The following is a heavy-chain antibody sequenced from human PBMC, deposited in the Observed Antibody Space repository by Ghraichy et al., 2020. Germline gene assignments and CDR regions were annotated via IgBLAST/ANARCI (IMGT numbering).Heavy chain of an antibody. CDR2: IHYDGSKQ. CDR3: VKAIGDSRSYLDY. J-gene: IGHJ4*02. Sequence: GGSLRLSCAASGFSFSSYGMLWVRQAPGKGLEWVTFIHYDGSKQYYADSVKGRFTISRDDSKKTVYLQLNSLRVEDTALYRCVKAIGDSRSYLDYWGQGTLVIVAS. D-gene: IGHD4-11*01. CDR1: GFSFSSYG. V-gene: IGHV3-30*02.